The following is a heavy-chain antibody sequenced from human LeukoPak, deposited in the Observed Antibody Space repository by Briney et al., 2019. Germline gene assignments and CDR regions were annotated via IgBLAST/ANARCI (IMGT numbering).Heavy chain of an antibody. Sequence: GRSLRLSCTASGFTFGDYAMSWVRQAPGKGLEWVGFIRGEAYGGTTEYAASVKGRFTISRDDSKSIAYLQMNSLKTEDTAVYYCTRDQSGSYCDFDYWGQGTLVAVSS. J-gene: IGHJ4*02. CDR3: TRDQSGSYCDFDY. CDR1: GFTFGDYA. D-gene: IGHD1-26*01. CDR2: IRGEAYGGTT. V-gene: IGHV3-49*04.